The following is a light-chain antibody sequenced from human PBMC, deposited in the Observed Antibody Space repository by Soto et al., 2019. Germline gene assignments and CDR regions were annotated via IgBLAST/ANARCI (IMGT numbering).Light chain of an antibody. CDR1: SSDVGHYNY. J-gene: IGLJ1*01. Sequence: QSVLTQPASVSASPGQSITMSCSGTSSDVGHYNYVSWYQQHPGKAPKLVIYEVSNRPSGASSRFSGSKSGNTASLTISGLQAEDEADYYCSSYTSSSTYVFGTGTKVTVL. V-gene: IGLV2-14*01. CDR2: EVS. CDR3: SSYTSSSTYV.